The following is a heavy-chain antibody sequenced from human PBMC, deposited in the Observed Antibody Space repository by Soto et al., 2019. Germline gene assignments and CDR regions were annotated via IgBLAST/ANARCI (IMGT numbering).Heavy chain of an antibody. CDR1: GFTFSSYG. D-gene: IGHD1-26*01. CDR2: ISYDGSNK. CDR3: AKDVVVGATPGLGDYYYYYGMDV. V-gene: IGHV3-30*18. J-gene: IGHJ6*02. Sequence: GGSLRLSCAASGFTFSSYGMHWVRQAPGKGLEWVALISYDGSNKYYADSVKGRFTISRDNSKNTLYLQMNSLRAEDTAVYYCAKDVVVGATPGLGDYYYYYGMDVWGQGTTVTVSS.